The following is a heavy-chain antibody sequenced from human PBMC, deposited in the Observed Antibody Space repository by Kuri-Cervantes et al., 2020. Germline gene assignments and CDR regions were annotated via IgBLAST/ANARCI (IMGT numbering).Heavy chain of an antibody. CDR3: ARRNNYDSSAYYYDHFDY. CDR2: IYHSGST. V-gene: IGHV4-30-2*01. Sequence: SETLSLTCTVSGGSISSGGYYWSWIRQHPGKGLEWIGYIYHSGSTYYNPSLKSRVTISIDTSQNQFSLRLSSVTAADTAVYFCARRNNYDSSAYYYDHFDYWGQGILVTVSS. D-gene: IGHD3-22*01. J-gene: IGHJ4*02. CDR1: GGSISSGGYY.